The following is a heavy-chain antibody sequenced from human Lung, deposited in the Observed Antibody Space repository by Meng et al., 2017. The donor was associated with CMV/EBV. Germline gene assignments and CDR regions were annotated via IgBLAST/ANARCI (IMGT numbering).Heavy chain of an antibody. V-gene: IGHV3-21*01. CDR1: GFTFSGYS. Sequence: GGSLRLXXVASGFTFSGYSMNWVRQTPGKGLEWVSSITSRSSNTYYSDSVKGRFTISRDNAKNSLYLQMNSLRDEDTAVYYCARDLIRGVVGARPRGPGDLWGHGXLVTVSS. J-gene: IGHJ4*01. CDR2: ITSRSSNT. D-gene: IGHD1-26*01. CDR3: ARDLIRGVVGARPRGPGDL.